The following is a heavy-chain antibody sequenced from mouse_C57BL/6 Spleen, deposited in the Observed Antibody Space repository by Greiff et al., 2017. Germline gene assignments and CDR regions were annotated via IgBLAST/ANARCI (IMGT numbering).Heavy chain of an antibody. V-gene: IGHV1-64*01. Sequence: QVQLQQPGAELVKPGASVKLSCKASGYTFTSSWMHWVKQRPGQGLEWIGMIHPNSGSTNYNEKFKSKATLTVDKSSSTAYMPLSSLTSEDSAVYYFASCSPYDGDFDYWGQGTTLTVSS. CDR3: ASCSPYDGDFDY. CDR2: IHPNSGST. J-gene: IGHJ2*01. CDR1: GYTFTSSW. D-gene: IGHD2-12*01.